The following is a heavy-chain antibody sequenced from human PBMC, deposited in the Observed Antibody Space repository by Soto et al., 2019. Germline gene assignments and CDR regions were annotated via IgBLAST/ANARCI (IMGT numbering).Heavy chain of an antibody. CDR2: ITATGDRT. J-gene: IGHJ4*02. V-gene: IGHV3-23*01. D-gene: IGHD3-22*01. Sequence: QHGGSLRLSCADSGFRFSSYSMSWVRQTPGKGLEWVAAITATGDRTYYADSVTGRFTISRDNSKKTHYLQMTSLRAEDTAMYYCATMNGYFEYWGQGTPVTVSS. CDR1: GFRFSSYS. CDR3: ATMNGYFEY.